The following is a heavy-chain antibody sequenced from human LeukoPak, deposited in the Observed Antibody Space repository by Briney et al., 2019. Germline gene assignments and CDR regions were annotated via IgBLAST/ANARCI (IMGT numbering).Heavy chain of an antibody. J-gene: IGHJ4*02. CDR2: IYYSGST. V-gene: IGHV4-39*01. CDR1: GGSISSSSYY. Sequence: SETLSLTCTVSGGSISSSSYYWGWIRQPPGKGLEWIGSIYYSGSTYYNPSLKSRVTISVDTSKNQFSLKLSSVTAADTAVYYCASGGYSSGWSFDYWGQGTLVTVSS. CDR3: ASGGYSSGWSFDY. D-gene: IGHD6-19*01.